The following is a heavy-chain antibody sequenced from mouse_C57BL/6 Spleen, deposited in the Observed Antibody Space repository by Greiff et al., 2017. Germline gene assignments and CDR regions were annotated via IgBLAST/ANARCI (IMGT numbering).Heavy chain of an antibody. CDR2: IYPSDSET. V-gene: IGHV1-61*01. CDR1: GYTFTSYW. J-gene: IGHJ3*01. CDR3: ARSGTTVPFAY. Sequence: QVQLQQPGAELVRPGSSVKLSCKASGYTFTSYWMDWVKQRPGQGLEWIGNIYPSDSETPYNQKFKDKATLTVDKSSSPAYMQLSSLTSEDSAVYYCARSGTTVPFAYWGQGTLVTGSA. D-gene: IGHD1-1*01.